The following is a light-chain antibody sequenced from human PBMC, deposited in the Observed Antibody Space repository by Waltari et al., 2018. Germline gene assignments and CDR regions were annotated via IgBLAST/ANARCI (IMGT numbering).Light chain of an antibody. CDR1: QGITTW. CDR2: GAY. J-gene: IGKJ2*01. CDR3: QQANGFPHT. Sequence: DIQMTQSPSSVSASVGDRVGITCRASQGITTWLAWYQQKPGEAPRLLIHGAYTLQDGVPSRFSGDGYGTEFTLTIDSLQPEDFATYYCQQANGFPHTFGQGTKLESK. V-gene: IGKV1-12*01.